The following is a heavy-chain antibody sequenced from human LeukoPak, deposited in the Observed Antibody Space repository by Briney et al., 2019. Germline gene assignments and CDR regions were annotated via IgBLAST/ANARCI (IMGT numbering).Heavy chain of an antibody. D-gene: IGHD3-9*01. Sequence: PGGSLRLSCAASGFTFSSYAMSWVRQASGKGLEWVSHVSGSGGSTYHADSVKGRFTISRDNSKNALYLQMNSLRGDDTAVYYCAKRTDVLTGYYNAWGLGTLVTVSS. CDR2: VSGSGGST. CDR1: GFTFSSYA. J-gene: IGHJ5*02. CDR3: AKRTDVLTGYYNA. V-gene: IGHV3-23*01.